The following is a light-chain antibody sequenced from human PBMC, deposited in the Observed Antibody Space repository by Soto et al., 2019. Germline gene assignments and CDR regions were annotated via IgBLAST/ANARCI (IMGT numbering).Light chain of an antibody. V-gene: IGKV3-15*01. CDR2: HAS. CDR1: QSVGSS. J-gene: IGKJ2*01. Sequence: IVMTQSPATLSVSPGDRATLSCRASQSVGSSLALYQQKPGQAPRLLIYHASPRATAVPARFSGSGSGTEFTLTISSLQSEDFAVYYCQHHFNWPPFAFGPGTKLEI. CDR3: QHHFNWPPFA.